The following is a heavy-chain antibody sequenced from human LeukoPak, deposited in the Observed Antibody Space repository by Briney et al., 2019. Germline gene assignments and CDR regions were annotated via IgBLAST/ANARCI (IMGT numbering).Heavy chain of an antibody. J-gene: IGHJ4*02. V-gene: IGHV3-7*01. D-gene: IGHD3-10*01. Sequence: GGSLRLSCAASGFTFSSHWMNWVRQAPGKGLEWVANIKQGGGERNYVDSVKGRFTISRDNSKNTLYLQMNSLRAEDTAVYYCAKSAYGSGSYYSYFDYWGQGTLVTVSS. CDR3: AKSAYGSGSYYSYFDY. CDR1: GFTFSSHW. CDR2: IKQGGGER.